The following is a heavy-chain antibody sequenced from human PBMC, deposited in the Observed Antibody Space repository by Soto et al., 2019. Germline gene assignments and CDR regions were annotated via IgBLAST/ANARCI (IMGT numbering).Heavy chain of an antibody. J-gene: IGHJ5*02. CDR1: GYTFTCYY. CDR3: ARDSGSP. CDR2: INPNSGGT. Sequence: GASVKVSCTASGYTFTCYYIHWVRQAPGQGLEWMGWINPNSGGTNYAQKFQGWVTITRDTSASTAYMELSSLRSEDTAVYYCARDSGSPWGPGTLVTVSS. D-gene: IGHD3-10*01. V-gene: IGHV1-2*04.